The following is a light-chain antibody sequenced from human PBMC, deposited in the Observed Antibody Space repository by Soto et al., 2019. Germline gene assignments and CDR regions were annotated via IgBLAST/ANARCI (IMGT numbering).Light chain of an antibody. J-gene: IGKJ5*01. V-gene: IGKV3-20*01. CDR2: GAS. CDR3: QQYNSYSIT. Sequence: EIVLTQSPGTLSLSPGGRATLACRASQSITNNYLAWYQQKPGRAHRLLIYGASSRATGIPDRFSGSGSGTEFTLTISSLQPDDFATYYCQQYNSYSITFGQGTRLEIK. CDR1: QSITNNY.